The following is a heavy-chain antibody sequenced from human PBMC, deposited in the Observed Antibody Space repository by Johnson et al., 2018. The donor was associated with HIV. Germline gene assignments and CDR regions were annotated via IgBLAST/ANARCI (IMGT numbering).Heavy chain of an antibody. CDR1: GFTFSSYW. CDR2: INSDGSST. D-gene: IGHD2-15*01. CDR3: ARKVVVVAAAAGDAFDL. V-gene: IGHV3-74*01. Sequence: VQLVESGGGLVQPGGSLRLSCAASGFTFSSYWMHWVRQAPGKGLVWVSRINSDGSSTSNADSVKVRFTISRDHAKNTLYLQMNSLRAEDTAVYYCARKVVVVAAAAGDAFDLWGQGTMVTVSS. J-gene: IGHJ3*01.